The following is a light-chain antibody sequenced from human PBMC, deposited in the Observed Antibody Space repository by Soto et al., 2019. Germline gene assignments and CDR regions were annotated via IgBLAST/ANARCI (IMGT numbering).Light chain of an antibody. J-gene: IGKJ1*01. CDR1: ESIDSW. CDR3: HQYNSYRA. Sequence: DIQMTQSPSTLSASVGDRVTITCRASESIDSWLAWHQQKPGRAPKLLISKASSLESGVPSRFSGSGFGTEFTLTISRLQPDDFATYYCHQYNSYRAFGQGTKLEI. V-gene: IGKV1-5*03. CDR2: KAS.